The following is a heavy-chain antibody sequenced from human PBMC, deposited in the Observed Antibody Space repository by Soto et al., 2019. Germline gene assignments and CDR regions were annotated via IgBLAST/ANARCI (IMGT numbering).Heavy chain of an antibody. D-gene: IGHD1-26*01. Sequence: QVQLQESGPGLVKPSETLSLTCTVSGGSISSYYWSWIRQPPGKGLEWIGYIYYSGSTNYNPSLKSRVTISVDTSKNQFSLKLSSVTAADTAVYYCARRWGAAFDYWGQGTLVIVSS. CDR2: IYYSGST. V-gene: IGHV4-59*08. CDR1: GGSISSYY. CDR3: ARRWGAAFDY. J-gene: IGHJ4*02.